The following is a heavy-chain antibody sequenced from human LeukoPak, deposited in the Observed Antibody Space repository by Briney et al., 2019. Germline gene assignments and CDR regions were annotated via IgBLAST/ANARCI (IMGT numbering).Heavy chain of an antibody. CDR1: SGSG. V-gene: IGHV3-13*01. Sequence: SGSGRRWVRGAAGKGLEGVSAIGTDGDTYYAGSVKGRFTISRENAKNSLYLQMNSLRAGDTAVYYCASGWGEFWGQGSLVTVSS. D-gene: IGHD3-16*01. CDR2: IGTDGDT. CDR3: ASGWGEF. J-gene: IGHJ4*02.